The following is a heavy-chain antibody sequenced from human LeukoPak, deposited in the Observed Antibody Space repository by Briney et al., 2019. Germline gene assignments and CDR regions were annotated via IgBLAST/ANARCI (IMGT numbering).Heavy chain of an antibody. V-gene: IGHV3-7*01. J-gene: IGHJ3*02. CDR3: ARREVVVVAATHDAFDI. Sequence: GGSLRLSCAASGFTFSSYWMSWVRQAPGKGLEWVGNIKRDGSEKYYVDSVKGRFTISRDNAKNSLYLQMNSLRAEDTAVYYCARREVVVVAATHDAFDIWGQGTMVTVSS. CDR2: IKRDGSEK. CDR1: GFTFSSYW. D-gene: IGHD2-15*01.